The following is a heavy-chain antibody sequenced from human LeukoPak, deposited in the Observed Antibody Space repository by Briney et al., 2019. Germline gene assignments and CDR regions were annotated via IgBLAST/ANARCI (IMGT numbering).Heavy chain of an antibody. CDR1: GFTFSTYP. J-gene: IGHJ3*02. Sequence: GGSLRLSCAASGFTFSTYPMSWVRQAPGKGLEWVSYITTSSSHIYYGDSVKGRFTISRDNAKNSLYLQMNSLRAEDTAVYYCARGRVTTTAFDIWGQGTMVTASS. V-gene: IGHV3-21*01. CDR3: ARGRVTTTAFDI. CDR2: ITTSSSHI. D-gene: IGHD5-12*01.